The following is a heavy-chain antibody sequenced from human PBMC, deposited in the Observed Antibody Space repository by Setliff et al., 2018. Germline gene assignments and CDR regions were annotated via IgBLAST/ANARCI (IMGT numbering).Heavy chain of an antibody. D-gene: IGHD1-1*01. V-gene: IGHV4-4*07. J-gene: IGHJ4*02. CDR3: ARTGTYRYFDY. CDR1: GGSIKSYY. CDR2: IYTSGST. Sequence: SETLSLTCTVSGGSIKSYYWSYIRQSVGKGLEWLGRIYTSGSTNYNPSLQGRVTVSIDTSKNQFSLRLTSVTAADTAVYYCARTGTYRYFDYWGQGTLVTVSS.